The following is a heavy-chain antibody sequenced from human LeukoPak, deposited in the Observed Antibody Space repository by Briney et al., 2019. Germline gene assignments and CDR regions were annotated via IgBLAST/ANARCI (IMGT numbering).Heavy chain of an antibody. V-gene: IGHV1-3*01. Sequence: GASVKVSCKASGYTFTSYAMHWVRQAPGQRLEWMGWINAGNGNTKYSQKFQGRVTMTRDTSTSTVYMELSSLRSEDTAVYYCASSGSYLHPHDAFDIWGQGTMVTVSS. D-gene: IGHD1-26*01. CDR3: ASSGSYLHPHDAFDI. CDR2: INAGNGNT. CDR1: GYTFTSYA. J-gene: IGHJ3*02.